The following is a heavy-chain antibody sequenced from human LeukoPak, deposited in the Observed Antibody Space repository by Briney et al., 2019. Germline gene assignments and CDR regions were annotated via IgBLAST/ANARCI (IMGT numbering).Heavy chain of an antibody. V-gene: IGHV1-24*01. D-gene: IGHD2-15*01. CDR2: FDPEDGET. J-gene: IGHJ3*02. CDR3: ALLGYCSGGSCYSIPRYDAFDI. Sequence: ASVTVSCKVSGYTLTELSMHWVRQAPGKGLEWMGGFDPEDGETIYAQKFQGRVTMTEDTSTDTAYMELGSRRSEDTAVYYCALLGYCSGGSCYSIPRYDAFDIWGQGTMVTVSS. CDR1: GYTLTELS.